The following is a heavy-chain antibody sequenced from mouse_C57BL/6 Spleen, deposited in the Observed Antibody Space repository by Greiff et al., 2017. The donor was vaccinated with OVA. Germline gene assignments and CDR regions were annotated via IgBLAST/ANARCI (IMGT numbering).Heavy chain of an antibody. V-gene: IGHV1-82*01. D-gene: IGHD2-2*01. CDR3: ARGEGYPAMDY. CDR2: IYPGDGDT. J-gene: IGHJ4*01. CDR1: GYAFSSSW. Sequence: QVQLQQSGPELVKPGASVKISCKASGYAFSSSWMNWVKQRPGKGLEWIGRIYPGDGDTNYNGKFKGKATLTADKPACTAYMQLSSLTSEDSAVYFCARGEGYPAMDYWGQGTSVTVSS.